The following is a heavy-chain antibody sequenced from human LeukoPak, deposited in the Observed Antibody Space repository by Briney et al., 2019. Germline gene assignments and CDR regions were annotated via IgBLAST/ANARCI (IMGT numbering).Heavy chain of an antibody. J-gene: IGHJ3*02. V-gene: IGHV4-59*08. D-gene: IGHD6-19*01. Sequence: PSETLSLTCTVSGVSISSYYWSWIRQPPGKGLEWIGYIYYSGSTNYNPSLKSRVTISVDTSNNQFSLKLSSLTAADTAVYYCARRRQWLVDDAFDIWGQGTMLTVSS. CDR2: IYYSGST. CDR1: GVSISSYY. CDR3: ARRRQWLVDDAFDI.